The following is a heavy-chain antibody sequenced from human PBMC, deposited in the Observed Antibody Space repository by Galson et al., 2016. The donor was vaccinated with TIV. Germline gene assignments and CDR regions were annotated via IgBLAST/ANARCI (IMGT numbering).Heavy chain of an antibody. CDR2: LSLSGAYT. D-gene: IGHD1-26*01. J-gene: IGHJ3*01. V-gene: IGHV3-23*01. Sequence: SLRLSCAASGFSFRNYVTSWVRLAPGKGLEWVSSLSLSGAYTYYADSVKGRFTISRDNAKYTLFLQLNSLRAGDTAIYYCAKVGKSGDYSWDAFDVWGQGTVVTVSS. CDR1: GFSFRNYV. CDR3: AKVGKSGDYSWDAFDV.